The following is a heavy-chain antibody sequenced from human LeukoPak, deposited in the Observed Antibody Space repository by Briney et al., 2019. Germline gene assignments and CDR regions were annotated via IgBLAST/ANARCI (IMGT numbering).Heavy chain of an antibody. CDR2: INYSGST. J-gene: IGHJ4*02. D-gene: IGHD3-10*01. CDR1: GDSMNNYY. V-gene: IGHV4-59*01. Sequence: PSETLSLTCTVSGDSMNNYYWSWIRQPPGKGLEWIGNINYSGSTNSNPSLKSRATISVDMSRKHFFLDLSSVTAADTAVYYCARAVHYSGTSDQYTGGWYYFDFWAQGTLVTVSS. CDR3: ARAVHYSGTSDQYTGGWYYFDF.